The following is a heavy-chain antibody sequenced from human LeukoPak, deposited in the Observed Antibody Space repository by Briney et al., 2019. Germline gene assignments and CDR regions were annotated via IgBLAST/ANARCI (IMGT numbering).Heavy chain of an antibody. V-gene: IGHV3-23*01. J-gene: IGHJ1*01. D-gene: IGHD3-10*01. CDR3: AKADLVLQQ. CDR1: GISLSNYA. Sequence: GGSLRLSCVVSGISLSNYAMTWVRQAPGKGLEWVSYISERSGSTTYADSVKGRFTISRDTSLNTLYLQMNSLRAEDTAVYYCAKADLVLQQWGQGTLVTVSS. CDR2: ISERSGST.